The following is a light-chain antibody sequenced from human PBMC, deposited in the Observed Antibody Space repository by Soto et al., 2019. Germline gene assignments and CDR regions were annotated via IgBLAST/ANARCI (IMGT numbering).Light chain of an antibody. V-gene: IGLV2-11*01. CDR1: SSDVGVYKY. CDR2: DVI. Sequence: QSALIQPRSLSVSPGPTVTISCTGTSSDVGVYKYVSWYRQHPGKAPKLMIYDVITRPSGVPDRVSGSKSGNTASLTISGLQAEDAADDDCCSYGGDYPFVFGSGTKLTVL. J-gene: IGLJ1*01. CDR3: CSYGGDYPFV.